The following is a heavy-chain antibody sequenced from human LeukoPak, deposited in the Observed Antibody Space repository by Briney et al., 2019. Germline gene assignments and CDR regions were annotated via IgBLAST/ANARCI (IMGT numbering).Heavy chain of an antibody. V-gene: IGHV1-2*02. Sequence: GASVKVSCKASGYTFSGYYVHWVRQAPGQGLEWMGWINPNSGGTNYAQKFQGRVTMTRDTSISTAYMELSRLRSGDTAVYYCARTVAGPDYYYYYMDVWGKGTTVTTSS. J-gene: IGHJ6*03. CDR2: INPNSGGT. CDR3: ARTVAGPDYYYYYMDV. CDR1: GYTFSGYY. D-gene: IGHD6-19*01.